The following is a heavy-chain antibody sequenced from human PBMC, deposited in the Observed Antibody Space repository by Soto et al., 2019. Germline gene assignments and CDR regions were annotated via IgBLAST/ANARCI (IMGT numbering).Heavy chain of an antibody. CDR3: ARDLAYCASGSCYAKWGS. D-gene: IGHD2-21*01. Sequence: QVQLQESGPGLVQPSQTLSLTCTVSGASISNDDYFWSWIRQPPGKGLEWIGFIYYSGTYYNPSLKCRATISAAPSKNHFSLKLTSVTAADTAVYYCARDLAYCASGSCYAKWGSWGQGTLVTVSS. CDR2: IYYSGT. CDR1: GASISNDDYF. J-gene: IGHJ5*02. V-gene: IGHV4-30-4*01.